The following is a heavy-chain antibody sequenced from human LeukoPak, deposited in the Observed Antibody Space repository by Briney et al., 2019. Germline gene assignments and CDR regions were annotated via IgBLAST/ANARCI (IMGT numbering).Heavy chain of an antibody. V-gene: IGHV4-34*01. CDR2: INHGGST. Sequence: SETLSLTCAVYGGSFSGYYWSWIRQPPGKGLEWIGEINHGGSTNYNPSLKSRVTISVDTSQNQFSLRLSSVTGADTAVYYCARGRYVTTRGGAAAGFLDYWGQGTLVTVST. D-gene: IGHD6-13*01. CDR3: ARGRYVTTRGGAAAGFLDY. CDR1: GGSFSGYY. J-gene: IGHJ4*02.